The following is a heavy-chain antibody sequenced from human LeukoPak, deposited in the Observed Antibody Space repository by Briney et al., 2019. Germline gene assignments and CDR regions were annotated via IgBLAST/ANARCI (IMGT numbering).Heavy chain of an antibody. CDR1: GLTFEDYG. D-gene: IGHD3-22*01. Sequence: GGSLRLSCAASGLTFEDYGMSWVRHAPGKGLEWVSVIYSGGSTYYADSVKGRFTISRDNSKNTLYLQMNSLRAEDTAVYYCARDFYYDSSGYGYWGQGTLVTVST. V-gene: IGHV3-53*01. CDR2: IYSGGST. CDR3: ARDFYYDSSGYGY. J-gene: IGHJ4*02.